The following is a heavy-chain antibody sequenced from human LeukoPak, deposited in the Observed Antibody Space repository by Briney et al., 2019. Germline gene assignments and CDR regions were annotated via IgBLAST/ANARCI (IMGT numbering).Heavy chain of an antibody. V-gene: IGHV4-38-2*02. CDR3: ARARPLTTVVTPRRAFDI. CDR2: IYYSGST. CDR1: GDSISSSYY. Sequence: SETLSLTCYVSGDSISSSYYWGWIRQPPGKGLEWIGSIYYSGSTYYNPSLKSRVTISVDTSKNQFSLKLSSVTAADTAVYYCARARPLTTVVTPRRAFDIWGQGTMVTVSS. D-gene: IGHD4-23*01. J-gene: IGHJ3*02.